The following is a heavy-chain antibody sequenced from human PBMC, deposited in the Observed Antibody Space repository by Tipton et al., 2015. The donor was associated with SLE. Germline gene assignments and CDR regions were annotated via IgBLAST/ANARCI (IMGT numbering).Heavy chain of an antibody. D-gene: IGHD3-3*01. J-gene: IGHJ4*02. CDR1: GFTLRNYG. V-gene: IGHV3-30*02. CDR3: AKDVLPYYDFWSGHFDL. Sequence: GSLRLSCITSGFTLRNYGIHWVRQAPGKGLEWVAVVRYEGRIKKYADSVTGRYTISSDNSKNTVYLQMNSLRAEDTAVYYCAKDVLPYYDFWSGHFDLWGQGTLVTVSS. CDR2: VRYEGRIK.